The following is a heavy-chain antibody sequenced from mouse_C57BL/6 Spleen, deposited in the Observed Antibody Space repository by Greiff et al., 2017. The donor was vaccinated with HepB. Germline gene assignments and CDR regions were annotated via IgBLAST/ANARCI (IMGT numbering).Heavy chain of an antibody. Sequence: QVQLQQSGAELARPGASVKLSCKASGYTFTSYGISWVKQRTGQGLEWIGEIYPRSGNTYYNEKFKGKATLTADKSSSTAYMELRSLTSEDSAVYFCAREEDYDYDRFAYWGQGTLVTVSA. CDR3: AREEDYDYDRFAY. CDR2: IYPRSGNT. D-gene: IGHD2-4*01. J-gene: IGHJ3*01. V-gene: IGHV1-81*01. CDR1: GYTFTSYG.